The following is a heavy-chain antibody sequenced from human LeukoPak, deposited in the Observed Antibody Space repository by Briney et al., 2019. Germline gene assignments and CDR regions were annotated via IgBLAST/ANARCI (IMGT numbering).Heavy chain of an antibody. CDR3: ARDPYSGYDLFDY. J-gene: IGHJ4*02. V-gene: IGHV1-2*02. CDR2: INPNSGGT. Sequence: ASVKVSCKASGYTFTGYYMHWVRPAPGQGLEWMGWINPNSGGTNYAQKFQGRVTMTRDTSISTAYRELSRLRSDDTAVYYCARDPYSGYDLFDYWGQGTLVTVSS. D-gene: IGHD5-12*01. CDR1: GYTFTGYY.